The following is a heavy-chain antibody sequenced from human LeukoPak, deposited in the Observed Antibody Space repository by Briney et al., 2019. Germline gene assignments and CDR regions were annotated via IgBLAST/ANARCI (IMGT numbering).Heavy chain of an antibody. D-gene: IGHD5-12*01. V-gene: IGHV3-30*02. CDR1: RFTFSSYG. Sequence: PGGSLRLSCAASRFTFSSYGMHWVRQAPGKGLEWVAFIRYDGSNKYYADSVKGRFTISRDNSKNTLYLQMKSLRAGDTAVYYCAKGGGYEAQYYYYYLDVWGKGTTVTISS. CDR3: AKGGGYEAQYYYYYLDV. CDR2: IRYDGSNK. J-gene: IGHJ6*03.